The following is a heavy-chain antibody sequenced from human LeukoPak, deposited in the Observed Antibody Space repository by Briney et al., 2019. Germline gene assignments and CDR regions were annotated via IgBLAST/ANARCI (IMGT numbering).Heavy chain of an antibody. D-gene: IGHD6-6*01. CDR2: IIPIFGTA. CDR1: GGTFSSYA. CDR3: AREGEDSSSSPVDY. V-gene: IGHV1-69*13. J-gene: IGHJ4*02. Sequence: SMKVSCKASGGTFSSYAINWVRQAPGQGLEWMGGIIPIFGTANYAQKFQGRVTITADESTSTAYMELSSLRSEDTAVYYCAREGEDSSSSPVDYWGQGTLVTVSS.